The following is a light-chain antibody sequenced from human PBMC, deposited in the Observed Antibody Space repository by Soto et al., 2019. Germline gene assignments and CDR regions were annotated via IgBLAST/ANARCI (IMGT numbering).Light chain of an antibody. CDR1: SSDVGSYNL. Sequence: QSALPQPASVSGSPGQSITISCTGTSSDVGSYNLVSWYQHHPGKAPKLMIYEVSKRPSGVSNRFSGSKSGNTASLTISGLQAEDEADYYWCSYAGSSTLVFGTGTKLTVL. CDR2: EVS. CDR3: CSYAGSSTLV. V-gene: IGLV2-23*02. J-gene: IGLJ1*01.